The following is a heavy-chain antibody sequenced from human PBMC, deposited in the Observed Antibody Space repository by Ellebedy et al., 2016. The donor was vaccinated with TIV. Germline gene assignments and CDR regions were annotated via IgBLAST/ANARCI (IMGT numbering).Heavy chain of an antibody. CDR3: ARDRGYDTFDY. CDR2: TKEDGSEK. Sequence: GESLKISCAASGFSFSTYGMHWVRQAPGKGLEWVANTKEDGSEKYYVDSVRGRFTISRDNAKNSLYLQMNSLRAEDTAVYYCARDRGYDTFDYWGQGILVTVSS. CDR1: GFSFSTYG. V-gene: IGHV3-7*01. D-gene: IGHD5-12*01. J-gene: IGHJ4*02.